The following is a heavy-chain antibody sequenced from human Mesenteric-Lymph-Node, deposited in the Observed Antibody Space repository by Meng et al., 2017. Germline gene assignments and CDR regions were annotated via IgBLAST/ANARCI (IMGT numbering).Heavy chain of an antibody. J-gene: IGHJ5*02. CDR3: AKTGHRFDL. Sequence: ESLKISCAVYGESFTDYYWSWIRQPPEKGLEWIGEIHHSGHTNYHPSLKSRVTISVDPSNKQFSLRLNSVTAADTAVYFCAKTGHRFDLWGQGTLVTVSS. V-gene: IGHV4-34*01. CDR2: IHHSGHT. CDR1: GESFTDYY. D-gene: IGHD3-10*01.